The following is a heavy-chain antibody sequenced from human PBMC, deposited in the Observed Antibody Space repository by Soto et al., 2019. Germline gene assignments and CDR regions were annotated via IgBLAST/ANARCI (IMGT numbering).Heavy chain of an antibody. D-gene: IGHD3-22*01. V-gene: IGHV1-8*01. CDR1: GYTFASYD. CDR3: ARGGSYYDSSGYLVDP. J-gene: IGHJ5*02. Sequence: ASVKFSCKASGYTFASYDINWVRQATGQGLEWMGWMNPNSGNTGYAQKFQGRVTMTRNTSISTAYMELSSLRSEDTAVYYCARGGSYYDSSGYLVDPWGQGTLVTVSS. CDR2: MNPNSGNT.